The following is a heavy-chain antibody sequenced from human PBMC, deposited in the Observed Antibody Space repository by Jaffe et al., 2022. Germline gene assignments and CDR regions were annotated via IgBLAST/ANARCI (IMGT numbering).Heavy chain of an antibody. CDR2: IRYDGSKK. CDR1: GFTFNTYG. V-gene: IGHV3-30*02. D-gene: IGHD3-22*01. Sequence: QAQLVESGGGVVQPGESLRLSCAASGFTFNTYGFHWVRQAPGGGLEWVALIRYDGSKKYYADFVKGRFNISRDNSKNMLFLQINSLRPEDTAVFFCARAPSQYDSSGCPDYWGQGTLVTVSS. CDR3: ARAPSQYDSSGCPDY. J-gene: IGHJ4*02.